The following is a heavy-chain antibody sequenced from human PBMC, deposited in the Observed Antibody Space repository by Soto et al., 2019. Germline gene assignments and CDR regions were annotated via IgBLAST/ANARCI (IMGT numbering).Heavy chain of an antibody. V-gene: IGHV4-38-2*02. CDR1: GFSISSGYY. Sequence: PSETLSLTCTVSGFSISSGYYWGWIRQPPGKGLEWIGNIYHSGTYYKPSLKSRITISLDTSRNQFSLKLSSVTAADTAVYYCARDWHGYNWFDPWGQGTLVTVSS. CDR3: ARDWHGYNWFDP. CDR2: IYHSGT. J-gene: IGHJ5*02.